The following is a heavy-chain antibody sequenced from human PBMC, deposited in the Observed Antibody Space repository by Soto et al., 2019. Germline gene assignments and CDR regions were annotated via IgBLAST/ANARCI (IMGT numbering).Heavy chain of an antibody. Sequence: PGGSLRLSCATSGFPSRYYYMSWIRQAPGKGLEWLSHISPKSTYRNYADSLKGSFTISRDNTKRSLFLPMNSLGVEDTAVYYCARGCGGGRFEHWGQGVLVTVSS. CDR3: ARGCGGGRFEH. V-gene: IGHV3-11*06. CDR2: ISPKSTYR. CDR1: GFPSRYYY. D-gene: IGHD2-21*01. J-gene: IGHJ4*02.